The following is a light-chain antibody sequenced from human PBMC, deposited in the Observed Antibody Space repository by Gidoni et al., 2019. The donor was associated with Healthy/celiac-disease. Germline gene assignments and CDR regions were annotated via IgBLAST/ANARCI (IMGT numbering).Light chain of an antibody. CDR1: SSDVGSYNL. CDR2: EVS. CDR3: CSYAGSSTSVV. J-gene: IGLJ2*01. Sequence: SALTPPASVSGSPGPSITISCTGTSSDVGSYNLVSWYQQHPGKAPKLMIYEVSKRPSGVSNRFSGSKSGNTASLTISGLQAEDEADYYCCSYAGSSTSVVFGGGTKLTVL. V-gene: IGLV2-23*02.